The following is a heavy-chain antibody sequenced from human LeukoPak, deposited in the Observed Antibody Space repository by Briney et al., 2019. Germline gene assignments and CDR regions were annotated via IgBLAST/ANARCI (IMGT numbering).Heavy chain of an antibody. CDR1: GFTFSDFY. Sequence: GGSLRLSCAASGFTFSDFYMSWVRQAPGKGLEWVANINKDGSEEKYVDSVKGRFTISRDNAKNSLYLQMSSLRADDTAVNYCARWPHCQDFWGRGTRVTVSS. CDR2: INKDGSEE. V-gene: IGHV3-7*03. J-gene: IGHJ4*02. CDR3: ARWPHCQDF.